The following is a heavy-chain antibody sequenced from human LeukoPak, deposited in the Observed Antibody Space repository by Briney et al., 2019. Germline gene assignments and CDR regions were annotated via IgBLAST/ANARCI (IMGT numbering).Heavy chain of an antibody. CDR1: GFHFSSYA. V-gene: IGHV3-30*04. CDR3: ARVGSSGWWGGRDY. D-gene: IGHD6-19*01. J-gene: IGHJ4*02. Sequence: GGALRLSCAAPGFHFSSYAMPWVRQAPGKVLEWEAVISYDGRNKYYADSVKGRYTISRDNSKNTLYLQMNSLRAEDTAVYYCARVGSSGWWGGRDYWGQGTLVTVSS. CDR2: ISYDGRNK.